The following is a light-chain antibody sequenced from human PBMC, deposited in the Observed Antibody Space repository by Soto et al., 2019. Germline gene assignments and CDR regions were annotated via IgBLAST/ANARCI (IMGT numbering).Light chain of an antibody. CDR3: LHDYSFPWT. V-gene: IGKV1-6*01. J-gene: IGKJ1*01. Sequence: IQMTQAPSSLSASVTDRVTITCRASQDIKNDLGWYQQKPGKAPELLIYAASSLQSGVPSRFSGSASGTHFTLTISSLQPEDVATYYCLHDYSFPWTFGQGTKVDIK. CDR2: AAS. CDR1: QDIKND.